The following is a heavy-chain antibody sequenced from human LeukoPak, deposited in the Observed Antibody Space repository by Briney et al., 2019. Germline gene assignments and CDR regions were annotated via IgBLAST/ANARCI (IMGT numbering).Heavy chain of an antibody. CDR3: ARLDDSSGYFH. V-gene: IGHV4-39*01. Sequence: ASETLSLTCTVSGGSISSSTYYWGWIRQPPGKGLEWIGNIYYSGNTYYNPSLKSRITISVDTSKNQFSLKLSSVTAADTAVYYCARLDDSSGYFHGGQGTLVTVSS. D-gene: IGHD3-22*01. J-gene: IGHJ4*02. CDR1: GGSISSSTYY. CDR2: IYYSGNT.